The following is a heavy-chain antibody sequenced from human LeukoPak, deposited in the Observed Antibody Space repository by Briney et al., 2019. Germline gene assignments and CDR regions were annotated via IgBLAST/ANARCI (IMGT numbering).Heavy chain of an antibody. J-gene: IGHJ4*02. CDR3: ASGRFGGPPPNFDY. V-gene: IGHV1-69*05. Sequence: SVKVSCKASGGTFSSYAISWVRQAPGQGLEWMGRIIPIFGTANYAQKFQGRVTITTDESTSTAYMELSSLRSEDTAVYYCASGRFGGPPPNFDYWGQGTLVTVSS. CDR2: IIPIFGTA. CDR1: GGTFSSYA. D-gene: IGHD3-10*01.